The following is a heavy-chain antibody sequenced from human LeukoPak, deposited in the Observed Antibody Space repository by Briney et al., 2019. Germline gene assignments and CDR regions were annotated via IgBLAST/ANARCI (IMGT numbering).Heavy chain of an antibody. Sequence: PGGSLRLSCAASGFTFSSYSMNWVRQAPGKGLEWVSSISSSSSYIYYADSVKGRFTISRDNAKNSLYLQMNSLRAEDTAVYYCAREFNDYGDYCGMDVWGQGTTVTVSS. CDR3: AREFNDYGDYCGMDV. CDR2: ISSSSSYI. J-gene: IGHJ6*02. D-gene: IGHD4-17*01. CDR1: GFTFSSYS. V-gene: IGHV3-21*01.